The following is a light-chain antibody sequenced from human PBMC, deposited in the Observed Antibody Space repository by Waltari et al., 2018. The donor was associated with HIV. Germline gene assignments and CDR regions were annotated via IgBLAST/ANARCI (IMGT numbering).Light chain of an antibody. CDR2: DAS. J-gene: IGKJ4*01. Sequence: PGANATLSCRASQSVGNDLAWYQQRPGQAPKFLIYDASRRAAGVPARFSGSGSETDFTLTISTVEPEDSAVYHYQQRTNWPPLTFGGGTKVEIK. CDR1: QSVGND. V-gene: IGKV3-11*01. CDR3: QQRTNWPPLT.